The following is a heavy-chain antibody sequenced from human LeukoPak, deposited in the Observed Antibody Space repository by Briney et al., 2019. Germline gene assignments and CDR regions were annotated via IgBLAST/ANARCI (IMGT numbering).Heavy chain of an antibody. CDR1: GYTFTNYA. V-gene: IGHV1-3*01. J-gene: IGHJ4*02. D-gene: IGHD3-10*01. CDR3: ARDRGVTMVRGIIDSFDY. Sequence: ASVKVSCKASGYTFTNYAIHWVRQAPGQRLEWMGWINAGNGNTKYSQRFQGRVTITRDTSASTAYMKLSSLRSEDTAVYYCARDRGVTMVRGIIDSFDYWGQGTLVTVSS. CDR2: INAGNGNT.